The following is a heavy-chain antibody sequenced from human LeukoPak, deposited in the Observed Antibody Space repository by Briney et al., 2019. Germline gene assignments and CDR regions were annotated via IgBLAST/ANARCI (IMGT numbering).Heavy chain of an antibody. J-gene: IGHJ6*02. CDR2: IIPIFGTA. CDR3: ASGGGGEQLAGLYYYGMDV. V-gene: IGHV1-69*13. CDR1: GGTFSSYA. D-gene: IGHD6-6*01. Sequence: GASVKVSCKASGGTFSSYAISWVRQAPGQGLEWMGGIIPIFGTANYAQKFQGRVTITADESTSTAYMELSSLRSEDTAVYYCASGGGGEQLAGLYYYGMDVWGQGTTVTVSS.